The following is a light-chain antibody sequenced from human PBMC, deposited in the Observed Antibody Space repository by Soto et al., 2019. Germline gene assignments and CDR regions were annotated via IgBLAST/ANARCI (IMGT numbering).Light chain of an antibody. V-gene: IGLV2-23*02. CDR2: EVS. Sequence: QSVLTQPASVSGSPGQSITISCSGTSSDVGRYNLISWYQQHPDRAPKLVIYEVSKRLSGLSNRFSGSKSGNTASLTISGLQAEDEADYYCCSYASSSTWVFGGGTKLTVL. CDR3: CSYASSSTWV. J-gene: IGLJ3*02. CDR1: SSDVGRYNL.